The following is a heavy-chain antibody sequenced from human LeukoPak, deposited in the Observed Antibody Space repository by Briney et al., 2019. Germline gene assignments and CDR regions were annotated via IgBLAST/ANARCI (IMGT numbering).Heavy chain of an antibody. D-gene: IGHD3-22*01. CDR2: ISSSGSTI. J-gene: IGHJ2*01. Sequence: GGSLRLSCAASGFTFSSYEMNWVRQAPGKGLEWVSYISSSGSTIYYADSVKGRSTISRDNAKNSLYLQMNSLRAEDTAVYYCARDSSGYRREDWYFDLWGRGTLVTVSS. CDR1: GFTFSSYE. CDR3: ARDSSGYRREDWYFDL. V-gene: IGHV3-48*03.